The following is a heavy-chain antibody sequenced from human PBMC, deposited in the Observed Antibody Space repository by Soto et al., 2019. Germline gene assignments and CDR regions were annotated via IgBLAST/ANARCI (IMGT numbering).Heavy chain of an antibody. Sequence: QVQLVESEGGVVQPGRSLRLSCAASGFTFSSYAMHWVRQAPGKGLEWVAVISYDGSNKYYADSVKGRFTISRDNSKNTLYLQMNSLRAEDTAVYYCASEQLAVLRGVLDYWGQGTLVTVSS. CDR2: ISYDGSNK. J-gene: IGHJ4*02. CDR1: GFTFSSYA. CDR3: ASEQLAVLRGVLDY. D-gene: IGHD1-1*01. V-gene: IGHV3-30-3*01.